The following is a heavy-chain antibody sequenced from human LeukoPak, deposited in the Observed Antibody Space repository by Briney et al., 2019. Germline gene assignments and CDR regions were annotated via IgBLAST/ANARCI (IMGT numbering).Heavy chain of an antibody. CDR2: INHSGST. D-gene: IGHD3-10*01. Sequence: NSSEILSLTCAVYGGSFSGYYWSWIRQPPGKGLEWIGEINHSGSTNYNPSLKSRVTISVDTSKNQFSLKLSSVTAADTAVYYCARGDGVRGFNWFDPWGQGTLVTVSS. J-gene: IGHJ5*02. CDR1: GGSFSGYY. V-gene: IGHV4-34*01. CDR3: ARGDGVRGFNWFDP.